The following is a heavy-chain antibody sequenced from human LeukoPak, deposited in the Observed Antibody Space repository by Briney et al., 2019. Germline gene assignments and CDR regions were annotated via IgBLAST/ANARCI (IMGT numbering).Heavy chain of an antibody. D-gene: IGHD3-22*01. CDR2: IHYSGNS. J-gene: IGHJ4*02. V-gene: IGHV4-59*01. CDR1: GDSISNFY. CDR3: ARSSSDNYYDSSGYSN. Sequence: SETLSLTCSVSGDSISNFYWNWIRQPPGKRLEWIGNIHYSGNSNYNPSLQSRVTISVDTSKNQFSLKLSSVTAADTAVYYCARSSSDNYYDSSGYSNWGQGTLVTVSS.